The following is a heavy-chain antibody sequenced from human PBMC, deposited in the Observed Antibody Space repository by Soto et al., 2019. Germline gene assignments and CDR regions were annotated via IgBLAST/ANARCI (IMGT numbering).Heavy chain of an antibody. CDR3: ARAREGGYGGYDAPLDY. Sequence: VQLVQSGAEVKKPGESLKMSCKVSGYTFSTYWIAWVRQMPGKGLEWMGIIYPGDSETRYNPSFQGQVTISADESVSTAYLQCTSLKASDTGIYYCARAREGGYGGYDAPLDYWGQGTPVTVSS. J-gene: IGHJ4*02. CDR1: GYTFSTYW. CDR2: IYPGDSET. V-gene: IGHV5-51*01. D-gene: IGHD5-12*01.